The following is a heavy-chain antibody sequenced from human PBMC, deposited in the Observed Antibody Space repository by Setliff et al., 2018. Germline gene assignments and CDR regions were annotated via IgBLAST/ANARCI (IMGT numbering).Heavy chain of an antibody. CDR2: IYHSGST. Sequence: SETLSLTCTVSGYSISSGYYWGWIRQPPGKGLEWIGSIYHSGSTYYNPSLKSRVTISVDTSKNQFSLKLSPVTAADTAVYYCARDPPGSPHFDYWGQGTLVTVSS. D-gene: IGHD6-13*01. CDR1: GYSISSGYY. V-gene: IGHV4-38-2*02. CDR3: ARDPPGSPHFDY. J-gene: IGHJ4*02.